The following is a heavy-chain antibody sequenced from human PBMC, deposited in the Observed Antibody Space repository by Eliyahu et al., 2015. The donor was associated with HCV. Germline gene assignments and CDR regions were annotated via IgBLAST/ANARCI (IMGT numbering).Heavy chain of an antibody. V-gene: IGHV3-23*01. CDR3: AKRDFSKSDDYYPLFRH. CDR2: VTGDGVRT. D-gene: IGHD3-10*01. J-gene: IGHJ1*01. CDR1: GFTFSXYA. Sequence: EVQLLESGGDLVQPGGSLRLFCAASGFTFSXYAMAWVRQAPGEGLGWVSGVTGDGVRTYYADRVKGRFTISRDNSKNTLYLQMNSLRAEDTAVYYCAKRDFSKSDDYYPLFRHWGQGTLVTVSS.